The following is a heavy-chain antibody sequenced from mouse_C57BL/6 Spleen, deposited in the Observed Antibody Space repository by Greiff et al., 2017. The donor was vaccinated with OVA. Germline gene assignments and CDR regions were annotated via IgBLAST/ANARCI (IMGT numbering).Heavy chain of an antibody. D-gene: IGHD1-1*01. CDR3: ARDGSSYRAWFAY. V-gene: IGHV1-4*01. CDR1: GYTFTSYT. Sequence: VKLVASGAELARPGASVKMSCKASGYTFTSYTMHWVKQRPGQGLEWIGYINPSSGYTKYNQKFKDKATLTADKSSSTAYMQLSSLTSEDSAVYYCARDGSSYRAWFAYWGQGTLVTVSA. J-gene: IGHJ3*01. CDR2: INPSSGYT.